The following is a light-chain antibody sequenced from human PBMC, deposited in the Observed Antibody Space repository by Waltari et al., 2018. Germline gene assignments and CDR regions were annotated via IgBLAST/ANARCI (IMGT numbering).Light chain of an antibody. CDR2: GAS. J-gene: IGKJ1*01. Sequence: IVLTQSPGTLSLSPGERVTLSCRASQSVSRFLAWYQQKPGQAPRLLSYGASTRATGIPDRFMGSGSGTAFSLTISRLEPEDFAVYYCQKYDRLPATFGQGTKVEIK. V-gene: IGKV3-20*01. CDR1: QSVSRF. CDR3: QKYDRLPAT.